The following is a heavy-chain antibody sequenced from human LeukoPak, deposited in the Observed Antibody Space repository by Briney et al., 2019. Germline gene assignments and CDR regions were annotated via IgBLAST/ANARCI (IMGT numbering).Heavy chain of an antibody. CDR3: AREGDYYDSSGYPPFDY. D-gene: IGHD3-22*01. V-gene: IGHV1-3*03. CDR2: INAGNGNT. CDR1: GYTFTSYA. Sequence: GASVKVSCKASGYTFTSYAMHWVRQAPGQRREWMGWINAGNGNTKYSQEFQGRVTITRDTSASTAYMELSSLRSEDMAVYYCAREGDYYDSSGYPPFDYWGQGTLVTVSS. J-gene: IGHJ4*02.